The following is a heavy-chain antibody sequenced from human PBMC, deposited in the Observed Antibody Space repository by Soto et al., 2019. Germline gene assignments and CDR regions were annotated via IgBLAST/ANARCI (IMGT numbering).Heavy chain of an antibody. Sequence: PAGSLPLSCAASGFTFISYEMNWVRQAPGKGLEWVGRIKSKSDGGTTEYAAPVRGRFTISRDDSKNTLYLQMNSLKTEDTAVYYCTTDLWRIAVVVGSTGYFNPWGQGTPVTVSS. CDR1: GFTFISYE. J-gene: IGHJ5*02. V-gene: IGHV3-15*01. D-gene: IGHD2-15*01. CDR2: IKSKSDGGTT. CDR3: TTDLWRIAVVVGSTGYFNP.